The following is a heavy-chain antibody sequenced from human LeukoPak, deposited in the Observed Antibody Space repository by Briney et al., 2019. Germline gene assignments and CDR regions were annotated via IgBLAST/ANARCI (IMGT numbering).Heavy chain of an antibody. J-gene: IGHJ4*02. CDR1: GFTFSSYA. Sequence: GGSLRLSCAASGFTFSSYAMNWVRQAPGKGLEWVSGISGSGGSTYYADSVKGRFTISRDNSKNTLYLQMNSLRAEDTAVYYCAKDSAYSSGWYYFDPWGRESWSPSPQ. V-gene: IGHV3-23*01. CDR3: AKDSAYSSGWYYFDP. CDR2: ISGSGGST. D-gene: IGHD6-13*01.